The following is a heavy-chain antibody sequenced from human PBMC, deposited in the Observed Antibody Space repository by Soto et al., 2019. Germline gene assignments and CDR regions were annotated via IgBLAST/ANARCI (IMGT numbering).Heavy chain of an antibody. V-gene: IGHV3-72*01. CDR1: GFTFSDHR. D-gene: IGHD2-21*02. J-gene: IGHJ3*01. CDR3: VRHDSSGDSSAFDL. CDR2: SRNKARGYTT. Sequence: EVQLVESGGGLVQPGGSLRLSCAASGFTFSDHRIDWVRQAPGKGLEWVGRSRNKARGYTTEYAPSVKGRFTISRDASRSSGFLEMYSLKIDDTAMYYCVRHDSSGDSSAFDLWGQGTMVNVSS.